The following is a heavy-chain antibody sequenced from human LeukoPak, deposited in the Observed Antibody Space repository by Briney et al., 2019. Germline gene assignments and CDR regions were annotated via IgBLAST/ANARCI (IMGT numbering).Heavy chain of an antibody. D-gene: IGHD1-26*01. CDR1: KFAFSSYA. V-gene: IGHV3-23*01. CDR3: GKNRYSGSLSPFDI. CDR2: VSGGGGNT. J-gene: IGHJ3*02. Sequence: GGSLRLSCAASKFAFSSYAMSWVRQAPGKGLEWVSAVSGGGGNTYYADSVKGRFTISRDNSKNTLYLQMNSLRAEDTAVYYCGKNRYSGSLSPFDIWGQGTMVTVSS.